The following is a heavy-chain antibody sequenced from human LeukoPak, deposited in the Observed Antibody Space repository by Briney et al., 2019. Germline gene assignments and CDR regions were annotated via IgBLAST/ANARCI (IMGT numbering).Heavy chain of an antibody. J-gene: IGHJ2*01. V-gene: IGHV3-11*01. CDR3: ARVAGDGDWYFDL. CDR1: GFTFSDYY. Sequence: PGGSLRLSCAASGFTFSDYYMSWIRQAPGKGLEWVSCISGSGSTIYYADSVKGRFTISRDNAKNSLYLQMNSLRAEDTAVYYCARVAGDGDWYFDLWGRGTLVTVSS. CDR2: ISGSGSTI. D-gene: IGHD6-19*01.